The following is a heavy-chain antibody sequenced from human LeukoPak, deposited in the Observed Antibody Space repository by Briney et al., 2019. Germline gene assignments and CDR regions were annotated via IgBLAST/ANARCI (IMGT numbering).Heavy chain of an antibody. V-gene: IGHV3-21*01. CDR3: ARGYCSSTSCYTFDYYYGMDV. Sequence: GGSLRLSCAASEFTFSSYWMSWVRQAPGKGLEWVSSISSSSSYIYYADSVKGRFTISRDNAKNSLYLQMNSLRAEDTAVYYCARGYCSSTSCYTFDYYYGMDVWGQGTTVTVSS. CDR2: ISSSSSYI. J-gene: IGHJ6*02. CDR1: EFTFSSYW. D-gene: IGHD2-2*02.